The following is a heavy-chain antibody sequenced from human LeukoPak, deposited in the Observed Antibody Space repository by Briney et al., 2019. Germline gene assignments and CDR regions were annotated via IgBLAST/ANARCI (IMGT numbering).Heavy chain of an antibody. Sequence: SGPTLVNPTQSLTLTCTFSGFSLSTARMRVSWIRQPPGKALEWLARIDWDDDKFYKTSLKTRLTIYKDTSKNQVILIMTNMDPVDTATYYCARTISVTDYFDYWGPGTLVTVSS. CDR2: IDWDDDK. J-gene: IGHJ4*02. CDR1: GFSLSTARMR. CDR3: ARTISVTDYFDY. D-gene: IGHD2-2*02. V-gene: IGHV2-70*04.